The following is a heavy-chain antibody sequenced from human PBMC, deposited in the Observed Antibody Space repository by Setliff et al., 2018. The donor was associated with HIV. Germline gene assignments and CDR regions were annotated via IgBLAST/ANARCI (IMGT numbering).Heavy chain of an antibody. CDR3: ARVCCSSWYSIPLYYYYSMDV. Sequence: SETLSLTCTVSGGSISSYYWSWIRQPAGQGLQWIGRVYTRGITTYNPYLKSRVTMSVDTSKNQFSLNLNSVTAADTAVYYCARVCCSSWYSIPLYYYYSMDVWGKGTTVTVSS. J-gene: IGHJ6*03. CDR1: GGSISSYY. D-gene: IGHD6-13*01. V-gene: IGHV4-4*07. CDR2: VYTRGIT.